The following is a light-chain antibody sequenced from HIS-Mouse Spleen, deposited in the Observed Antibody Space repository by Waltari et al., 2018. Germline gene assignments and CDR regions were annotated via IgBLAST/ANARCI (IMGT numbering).Light chain of an antibody. V-gene: IGKV3-20*01. CDR3: QQYGSSPLT. CDR1: QSVSSSY. Sequence: VVTQSPGTLSLSPGERATLSCRASQSVSSSYLAWYQQKPGQAPRLLIYGASSRATGIPDRFSGSGSGTDFTLTISRLEPEDFAVYYCQQYGSSPLTFCGGTKVEIK. J-gene: IGKJ4*01. CDR2: GAS.